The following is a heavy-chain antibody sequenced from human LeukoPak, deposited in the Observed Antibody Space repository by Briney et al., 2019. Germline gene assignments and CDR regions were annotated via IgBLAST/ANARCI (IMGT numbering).Heavy chain of an antibody. J-gene: IGHJ6*03. D-gene: IGHD4-17*01. CDR2: IKQDGSDI. V-gene: IGHV3-7*01. CDR3: TRDALYGDPSYYYMDV. Sequence: GGTLRLSCAASGFTFNGFWMSWVRQAPGKGLEWVANIKQDGSDIYYLGSVRGRFTISRDNAMNSLYLQMNSLRAEDTAVYYCTRDALYGDPSYYYMDVWGKGTTVTVSS. CDR1: GFTFNGFW.